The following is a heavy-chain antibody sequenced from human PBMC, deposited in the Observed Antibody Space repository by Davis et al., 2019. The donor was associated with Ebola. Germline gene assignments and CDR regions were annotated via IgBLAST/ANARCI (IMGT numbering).Heavy chain of an antibody. CDR2: ISYDGNNK. V-gene: IGHV3-30-3*01. CDR1: GFTFSSYA. CDR3: ARALLDCSSSTCYTYYYGMDV. Sequence: GGSLRLSCVVSGFTFSSYAMHWVRQAPGKGLEWLAVISYDGNNKYYADSVKGRFTISRDNSKNTLYLQMNSLRADDTAVYYCARALLDCSSSTCYTYYYGMDVWGQGTTVTVSS. J-gene: IGHJ6*02. D-gene: IGHD2-2*02.